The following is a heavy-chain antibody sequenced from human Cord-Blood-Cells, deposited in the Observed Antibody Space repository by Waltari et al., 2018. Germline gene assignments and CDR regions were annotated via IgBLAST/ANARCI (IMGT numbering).Heavy chain of an antibody. J-gene: IGHJ3*02. V-gene: IGHV3-48*02. D-gene: IGHD6-6*01. CDR3: AREYSSSGDAFDI. Sequence: EVQLVEAGGGLVQPGGSLRLSCAASGFTFSSDSMNWVRQAPGKGLEWVSYISSSSSTIYYADSVKGRFTISRDNAKNSLYLQMNSLRDEDTAVYYCAREYSSSGDAFDIWGQGTMVTVSS. CDR1: GFTFSSDS. CDR2: ISSSSSTI.